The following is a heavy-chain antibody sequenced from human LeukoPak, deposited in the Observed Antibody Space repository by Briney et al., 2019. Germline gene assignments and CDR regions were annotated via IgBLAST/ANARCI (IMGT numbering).Heavy chain of an antibody. D-gene: IGHD3-22*01. CDR2: IYYSGST. CDR3: AREYYYDSSGYSSVPTLDL. V-gene: IGHV4-61*10. J-gene: IGHJ2*01. CDR1: GGSISSGSYC. Sequence: SQTLSLTCTVSGGSISSGSYCWSWIRQPAGKGLEWIGYIYYSGSTNYNPSLKSRVTISVDTSKNQFSLKLSSVTAADTAVYYCAREYYYDSSGYSSVPTLDLWGRGTLVTVSS.